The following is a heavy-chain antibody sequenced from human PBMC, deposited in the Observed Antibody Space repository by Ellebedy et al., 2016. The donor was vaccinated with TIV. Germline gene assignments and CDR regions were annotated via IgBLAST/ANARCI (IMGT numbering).Heavy chain of an antibody. V-gene: IGHV4-39*01. Sequence: MPSETLSLTCTISGDSISSTNYFWDWIRQPPGKGLEWIGSIDFSGSTYYNPSLRSRVTISGDTSKNQFSLKLSSVSAADTAVYYCARRQEQLITRYYYHGMDVWGQGTTVTVFS. CDR1: GDSISSTNYF. J-gene: IGHJ6*02. CDR2: IDFSGST. CDR3: ARRQEQLITRYYYHGMDV. D-gene: IGHD6-19*01.